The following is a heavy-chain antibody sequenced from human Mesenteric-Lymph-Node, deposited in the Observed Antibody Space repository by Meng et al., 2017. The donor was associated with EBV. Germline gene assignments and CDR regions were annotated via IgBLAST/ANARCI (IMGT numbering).Heavy chain of an antibody. Sequence: QLQLQESGPGLVKPSETLSLTCTISGGAISSDNWAWIRQPPGKGLEWIGDTGTSYYNPSLKNRVTISVDTSNQFSLKLSSVTAADTAVYYCARRLHYYGSLGSWGQGTLVTASS. CDR2: TGTS. J-gene: IGHJ4*02. CDR1: GGAISSDN. V-gene: IGHV4-39*01. CDR3: ARRLHYYGSLGS. D-gene: IGHD3-10*01.